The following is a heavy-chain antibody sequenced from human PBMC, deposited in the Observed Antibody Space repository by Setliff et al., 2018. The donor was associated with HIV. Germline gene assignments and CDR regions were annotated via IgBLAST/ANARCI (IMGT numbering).Heavy chain of an antibody. CDR2: IYNSAST. CDR3: ARHSPSDY. J-gene: IGHJ4*02. Sequence: SETLSLTCTVSGDSISTDYWTWIRQPPGKGLEWIGYIYNSASTSYNPSLKRRVTISVDTSKNQFSLKLSSVTAADTAVYYCARHSPSDYWGQGTPVTVSS. V-gene: IGHV4-59*08. CDR1: GDSISTDY.